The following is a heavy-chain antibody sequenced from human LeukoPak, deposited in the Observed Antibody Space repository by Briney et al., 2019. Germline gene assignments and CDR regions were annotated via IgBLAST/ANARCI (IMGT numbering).Heavy chain of an antibody. D-gene: IGHD6-25*01. CDR1: GGSISSYY. CDR2: IYYSGST. CDR3: ARQDRLLISFDL. Sequence: ASETLSLTCTVSGGSISSYYWSWIRQPPGKGLEWIGYIYYSGSTNYNPSLKSRVTISVDTSKNQFSLKLSSVTAADTAVYYCARQDRLLISFDLWGQGTLVTVSS. V-gene: IGHV4-59*08. J-gene: IGHJ5*02.